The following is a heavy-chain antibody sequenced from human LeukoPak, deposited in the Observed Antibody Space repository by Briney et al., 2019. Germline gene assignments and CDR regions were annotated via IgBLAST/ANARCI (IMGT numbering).Heavy chain of an antibody. Sequence: ASVKVSCKASVYTFTGYYMHWVRQAPGQGVEWVGWINPDTGVTHYAQKFQGRVTMTRDTFISTAYMELNRLRSEDTAVYYCARDQVATGVPAVYYYYGMDVWGQGTTVTVSS. CDR1: VYTFTGYY. CDR3: ARDQVATGVPAVYYYYGMDV. D-gene: IGHD5-12*01. CDR2: INPDTGVT. V-gene: IGHV1-2*02. J-gene: IGHJ6*02.